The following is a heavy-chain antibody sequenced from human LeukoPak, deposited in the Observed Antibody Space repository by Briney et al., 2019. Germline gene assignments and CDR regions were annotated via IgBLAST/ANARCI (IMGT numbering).Heavy chain of an antibody. V-gene: IGHV3-20*04. J-gene: IGHJ3*02. Sequence: GGSLRLSCAASGFTFDDYGMTWVRQAPGKGLEWVSGISWNGGRTGYADSLKGRFTISRDNSKNTLYLQMNSLRAEDTAVYYCAKDRAAGTGAFDIWGQGTMVTVSS. CDR1: GFTFDDYG. CDR3: AKDRAAGTGAFDI. CDR2: ISWNGGRT. D-gene: IGHD2-15*01.